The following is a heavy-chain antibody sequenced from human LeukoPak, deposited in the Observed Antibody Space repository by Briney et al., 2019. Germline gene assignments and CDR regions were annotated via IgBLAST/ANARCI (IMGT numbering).Heavy chain of an antibody. CDR1: GFTFSSYT. CDR3: AGSYGDYGRPDY. CDR2: ISSSSSYI. D-gene: IGHD4-17*01. Sequence: GGSLRLSCAVSGFTFSSYTINWVRQAPGKGLEWVSSISSSSSYIYYADSVKGRFTISRDNAKNSLYLQMNSLRAEDTAVYYCAGSYGDYGRPDYWGQGTLVTVSS. V-gene: IGHV3-21*01. J-gene: IGHJ4*02.